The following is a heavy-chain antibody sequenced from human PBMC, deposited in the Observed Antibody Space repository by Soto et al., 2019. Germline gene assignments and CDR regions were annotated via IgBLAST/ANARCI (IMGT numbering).Heavy chain of an antibody. J-gene: IGHJ3*01. CDR3: ARSLLGVGDTFDL. CDR1: GFSFSNYY. D-gene: IGHD5-18*01. Sequence: QVQLVDSGGGLVKPGGSLRLSCAASGFSFSNYYFTYIRQAPGKGLEWIAYISSSGTITHYADSVQGRFSISRDNAKYSLSLQLNDLRVEDTAVYYCARSLLGVGDTFDLWGQGTSVLGSS. CDR2: ISSSGTIT. V-gene: IGHV3-11*01.